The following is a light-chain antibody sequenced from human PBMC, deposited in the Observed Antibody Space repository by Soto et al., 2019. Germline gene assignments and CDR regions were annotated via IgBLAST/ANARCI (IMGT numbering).Light chain of an antibody. CDR1: QSISSN. CDR2: SAS. CDR3: QQYNTWPPYT. Sequence: EIVITQSPVTLSVSPGERATLSCRASQSISSNLAWHQQKPGQAPRLLIYSASTRATGVPARFSGSGSVTEFTLTISSLQSEDFAVYYCQQYNTWPPYTFGQGTKVEIK. V-gene: IGKV3-15*01. J-gene: IGKJ2*01.